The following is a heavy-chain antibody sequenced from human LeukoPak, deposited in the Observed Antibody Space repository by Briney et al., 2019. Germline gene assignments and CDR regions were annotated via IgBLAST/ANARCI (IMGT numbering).Heavy chain of an antibody. CDR2: ISGNSKYI. V-gene: IGHV3-21*04. Sequence: PGGSLRLSCAASGVTFSSYSMNWVRQAPGKGLEWVSSISGNSKYIFYADSGRGRFTISRDNAKNSLFLQMNSLRVEDTAVYYCAKIPNSKYSSSWYPWGQGTLVTVSS. CDR1: GVTFSSYS. CDR3: AKIPNSKYSSSWYP. D-gene: IGHD6-13*01. J-gene: IGHJ5*02.